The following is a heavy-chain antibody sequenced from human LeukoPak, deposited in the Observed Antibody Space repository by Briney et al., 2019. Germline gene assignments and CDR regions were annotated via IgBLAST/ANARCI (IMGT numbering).Heavy chain of an antibody. CDR2: IRYDGSNK. CDR3: AKSGSYTSNYFDY. CDR1: GFTFSSYG. J-gene: IGHJ4*02. V-gene: IGHV3-30*02. D-gene: IGHD1-26*01. Sequence: GGSLRLSCAASGFTFSSYGMHWVRQAPGKGLEWVAFIRYDGSNKYYADSVKGRFTISRDNSKNTRYLQMNSLRAEDTAVYYCAKSGSYTSNYFDYWGQGTLVTVSS.